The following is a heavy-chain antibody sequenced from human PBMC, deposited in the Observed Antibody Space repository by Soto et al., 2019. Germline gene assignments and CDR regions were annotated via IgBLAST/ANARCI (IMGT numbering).Heavy chain of an antibody. CDR1: GDSISSSSYY. V-gene: IGHV4-39*01. D-gene: IGHD6-19*01. CDR3: ARQGAVAGRDFDY. CDR2: IYYSGST. Sequence: QLQLQESGPGLVKPSETLSLTCTGSGDSISSSSYYWGWIRQPPGKGLEWIGSIYYSGSTYYNPSLKSRVTISVDTSKNQFSLKLSSVTAADTAVYYCARQGAVAGRDFDYWGQGTLVTVSS. J-gene: IGHJ4*02.